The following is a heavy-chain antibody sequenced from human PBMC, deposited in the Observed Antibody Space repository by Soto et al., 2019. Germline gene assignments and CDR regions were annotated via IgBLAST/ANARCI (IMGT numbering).Heavy chain of an antibody. D-gene: IGHD3-22*01. V-gene: IGHV4-34*01. J-gene: IGHJ5*02. CDR1: GGSFSGYY. CDR3: ARARVVAPGVGFDP. Sequence: PSETLSLTCAVYGGSFSGYYWSWIRQPPGKGLEWIGEINHSGSTNYNPSLKSRVTISVDTSKNQFSLKLSSVTAADTAVYYCARARVVAPGVGFDPWGQGTLVTVSS. CDR2: INHSGST.